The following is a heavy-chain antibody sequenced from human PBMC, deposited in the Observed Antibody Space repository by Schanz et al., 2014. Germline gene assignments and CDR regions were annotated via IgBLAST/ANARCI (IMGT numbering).Heavy chain of an antibody. CDR1: GGTFSTYT. CDR2: IIPILGIA. D-gene: IGHD4-17*01. CDR3: ARGYGDSPTDF. Sequence: QVQLVQSGAEVKKPGSSVKVSCKASGGTFSTYTISWVRQARGQGLEWMGRIIPILGIANYAQKFQGRVTITADRSTSTAYMELSSLRSEDTAVYYCARGYGDSPTDFWGQGTLVTVSS. V-gene: IGHV1-69*02. J-gene: IGHJ4*02.